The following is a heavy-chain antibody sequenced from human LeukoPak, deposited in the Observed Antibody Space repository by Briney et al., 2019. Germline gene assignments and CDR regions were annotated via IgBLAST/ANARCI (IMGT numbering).Heavy chain of an antibody. Sequence: SQTLPLTCTVSGGSISSGDYYWSWIRQPPGKGLEWIGYIYYSGSTYYNPSLKSRVTISVDTSKNQFSLKLSSVTAADTAVYYCARAISRESGWYNYWGQGTLVTVSS. CDR3: ARAISRESGWYNY. J-gene: IGHJ4*02. CDR1: GGSISSGDYY. D-gene: IGHD6-19*01. CDR2: IYYSGST. V-gene: IGHV4-30-4*08.